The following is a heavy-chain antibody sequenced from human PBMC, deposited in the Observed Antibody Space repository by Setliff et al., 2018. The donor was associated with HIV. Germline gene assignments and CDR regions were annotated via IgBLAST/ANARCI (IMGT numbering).Heavy chain of an antibody. CDR1: GYTFTSYA. Sequence: ASVKVSCKASGYTFTSYAMNWVRQAPGQGLDWMGWINTNTGNPTYAQGFTGRFVFSLDTSVSTAYLQISSLEAQDTGVYYCARRSHSVGTSWPFDHWGQGTQVTVSS. J-gene: IGHJ4*02. D-gene: IGHD6-13*01. CDR2: INTNTGNP. CDR3: ARRSHSVGTSWPFDH. V-gene: IGHV7-4-1*02.